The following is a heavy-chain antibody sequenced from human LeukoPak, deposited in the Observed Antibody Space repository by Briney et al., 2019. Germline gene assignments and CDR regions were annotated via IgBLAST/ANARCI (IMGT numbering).Heavy chain of an antibody. Sequence: GGSLRLSCAASGFTIMNSAMNWVRQAPGKGLEWVSAINGTAINTDYADSVKGRFTISRDSSKNTLYLQMNSLRAEDTAVYYCAKVRYDFWSGLLGYWGQGTLVTVSS. D-gene: IGHD3-3*01. CDR1: GFTIMNSA. CDR3: AKVRYDFWSGLLGY. V-gene: IGHV3-23*01. CDR2: INGTAINT. J-gene: IGHJ4*02.